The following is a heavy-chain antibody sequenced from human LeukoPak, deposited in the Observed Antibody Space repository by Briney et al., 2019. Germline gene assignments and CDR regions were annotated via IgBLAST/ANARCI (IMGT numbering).Heavy chain of an antibody. CDR1: GFTFSSYW. CDR3: TRGGRLHPQSPY. D-gene: IGHD3-16*01. CDR2: IKQDGSER. Sequence: GGSLRLSCAASGFTFSSYWMSWVRQAPGKGLEWVANIKQDGSERYYVDSVKGRFTIYRDNAKNSLYLQMNSLRAEDAAVYYCTRGGRLHPQSPYWGQGTLVTVSS. V-gene: IGHV3-7*01. J-gene: IGHJ4*02.